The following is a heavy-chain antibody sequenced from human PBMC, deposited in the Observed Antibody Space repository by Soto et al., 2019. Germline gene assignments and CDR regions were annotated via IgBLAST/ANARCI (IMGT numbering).Heavy chain of an antibody. CDR3: AREGRQQLVDYYGMDV. Sequence: GSLRLSCAASGFTFSFYTMNWVRQAPGKGLEWVSSISTSSSYIYYADSVKGRFTISRDNAKNSLYLQVSSLRAEDTAVYYCAREGRQQLVDYYGMDVWGQGTTVTVSS. CDR1: GFTFSFYT. CDR2: ISTSSSYI. V-gene: IGHV3-21*01. D-gene: IGHD6-13*01. J-gene: IGHJ6*02.